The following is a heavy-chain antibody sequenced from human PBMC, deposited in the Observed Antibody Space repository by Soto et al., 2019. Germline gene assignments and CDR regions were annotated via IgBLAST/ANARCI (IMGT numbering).Heavy chain of an antibody. V-gene: IGHV4-34*01. CDR2: ISESGST. J-gene: IGHJ4*02. CDR3: ARGSGIVALPGELEDVNYDF. Sequence: QVQLQQWGAGLVKPSETLSLSCAVYGQSFSGHSWAWIRQPPGKGLEWIGEISESGSTYYNPSLKRRVTISTDTSKNRFSLKLSSVTAADTAAYFCARGSGIVALPGELEDVNYDFWGQGTLVNVSS. D-gene: IGHD1-1*01. CDR1: GQSFSGHS.